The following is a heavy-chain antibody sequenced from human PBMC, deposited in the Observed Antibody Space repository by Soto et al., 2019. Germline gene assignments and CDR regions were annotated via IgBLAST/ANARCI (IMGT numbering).Heavy chain of an antibody. CDR3: ALFYDSSGLLY. CDR1: GFSLSNARMG. Sequence: QVTLKESGPVLVKPTETLTLTCTVSGFSLSNARMGVSWIRQPPGKALEWLAHIFPNDEKSYSTSLKSRLTISKDTSKSQVVLTMTNMDPVDTATYYCALFYDSSGLLYWGQGTLVTVSS. CDR2: IFPNDEK. D-gene: IGHD3-22*01. V-gene: IGHV2-26*01. J-gene: IGHJ4*02.